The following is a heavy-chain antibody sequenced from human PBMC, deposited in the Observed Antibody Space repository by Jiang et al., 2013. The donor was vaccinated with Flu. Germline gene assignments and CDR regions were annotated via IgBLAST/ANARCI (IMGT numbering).Heavy chain of an antibody. CDR3: AKTGVGYCSGGSCYAYFDY. J-gene: IGHJ4*02. CDR2: ISWNSGSI. CDR1: DYA. V-gene: IGHV3-9*01. D-gene: IGHD2-15*01. Sequence: DYAMHWVRQAPGKGLEWVSGISWNSGSIGYADSVKGRFTISRDNAKNSLYLQMNSLRAEDTALYYCAKTGVGYCSGGSCYAYFDYWGRGTLVTVSS.